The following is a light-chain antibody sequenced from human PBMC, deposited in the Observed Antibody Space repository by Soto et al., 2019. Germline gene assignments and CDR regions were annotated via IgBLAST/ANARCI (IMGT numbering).Light chain of an antibody. Sequence: DIHITPSPSTLSASVGDRVTITFRASQNIRSRLAWFQQKPGKAPKLLIYDASSLESGVPQRFSGSGSGTEFTLTISSLQTDDFSTYYCQQYHSYWTFGQGTKVDIK. J-gene: IGKJ1*01. CDR2: DAS. CDR1: QNIRSR. CDR3: QQYHSYWT. V-gene: IGKV1-5*01.